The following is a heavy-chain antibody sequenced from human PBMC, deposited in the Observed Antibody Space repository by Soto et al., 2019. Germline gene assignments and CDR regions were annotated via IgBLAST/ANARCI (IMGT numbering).Heavy chain of an antibody. V-gene: IGHV3-53*01. CDR1: GFTVSSKY. Sequence: PGRSLRLSCAASGFTVSSKYMSWVRQAPGKGLEWVSVIWSAGLIYYADSVRGRFTISRDISKNILYLEMTSLRADDTAVYYCAREAPMDVWGRGTTVTVSS. CDR3: AREAPMDV. J-gene: IGHJ6*02. CDR2: IWSAGLI.